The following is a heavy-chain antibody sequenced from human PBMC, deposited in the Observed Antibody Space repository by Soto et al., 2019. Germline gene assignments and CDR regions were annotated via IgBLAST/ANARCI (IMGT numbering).Heavy chain of an antibody. Sequence: ASVKVSFKTSGYTFTDYYTHWVRQAPGQGLEWMGWMNPKSGCAYFAQKFQGRVTLTRDTSIGTAYIEVNSLTSDDTAVYFCTRENIENSDCLYDAFDIWGQGTTVTVSS. D-gene: IGHD2-15*01. V-gene: IGHV1-2*02. J-gene: IGHJ3*02. CDR3: TRENIENSDCLYDAFDI. CDR2: MNPKSGCA. CDR1: GYTFTDYY.